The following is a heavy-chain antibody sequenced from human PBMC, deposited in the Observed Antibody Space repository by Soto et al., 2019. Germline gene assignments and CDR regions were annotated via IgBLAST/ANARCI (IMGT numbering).Heavy chain of an antibody. V-gene: IGHV3-23*01. J-gene: IGHJ5*02. CDR2: ISGSGGST. CDR3: AKDPGFTGYSTPLGYNWFDP. CDR1: GFTFSSYA. Sequence: GGSLRLSCAASGFTFSSYAMSWVRQAPGKGLEWVSAISGSGGSTYYADSVKGRFTISRDNSKNTLYLQMNSLRAEDTAVYYCAKDPGFTGYSTPLGYNWFDPWGQGTLVTVSS. D-gene: IGHD6-13*01.